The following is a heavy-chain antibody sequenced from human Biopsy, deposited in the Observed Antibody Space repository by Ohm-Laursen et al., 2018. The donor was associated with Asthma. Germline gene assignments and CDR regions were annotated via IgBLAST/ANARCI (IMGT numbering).Heavy chain of an antibody. CDR2: IWYDGSNK. CDR3: ARKARHGDYDFDY. J-gene: IGHJ4*02. CDR1: GFVFRSHA. D-gene: IGHD4-17*01. Sequence: SLRLSCAAAGFVFRSHAMHWVRQAPGKGLEWVAVIWYDGSNKYYADSVKGRFTISRDNSKNTLYLQMNSLRAEDTAVYYCARKARHGDYDFDYWGQGTLVTVSS. V-gene: IGHV3-33*08.